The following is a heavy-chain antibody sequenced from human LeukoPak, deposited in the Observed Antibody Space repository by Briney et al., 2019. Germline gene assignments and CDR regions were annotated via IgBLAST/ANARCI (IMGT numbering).Heavy chain of an antibody. D-gene: IGHD6-19*01. CDR2: INHSGST. V-gene: IGHV4-34*01. CDR1: GGSFSGYY. CDR3: ARGRRLDSSGWTYYYYYGMDV. J-gene: IGHJ6*02. Sequence: SETLSLTCAVYGGSFSGYYWSWIRQPPGKGLEWIGEINHSGSTNYNPSLKSRVTISVDTSKNRFSLKLSSVTAADTAVYYCARGRRLDSSGWTYYYYYGMDVWGQGTTVTVSS.